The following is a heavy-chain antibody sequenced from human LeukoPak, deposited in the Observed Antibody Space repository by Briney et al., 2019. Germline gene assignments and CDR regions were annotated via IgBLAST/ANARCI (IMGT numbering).Heavy chain of an antibody. V-gene: IGHV3-48*03. CDR2: ISSSGSTI. Sequence: GGSLRLSCAASGFTFSSYEMNWVRQAPGKGLEWVSYISSSGSTIYYADSVKGRFTISRDNAKNSLYQQMNSLRAEDTAVYYCARHKRYYYDSSGYYYRKFDYWGQGTLVTVSS. D-gene: IGHD3-22*01. CDR3: ARHKRYYYDSSGYYYRKFDY. CDR1: GFTFSSYE. J-gene: IGHJ4*02.